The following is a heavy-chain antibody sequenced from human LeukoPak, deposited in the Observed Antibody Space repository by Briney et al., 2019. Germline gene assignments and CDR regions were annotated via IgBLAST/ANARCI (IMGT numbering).Heavy chain of an antibody. J-gene: IGHJ3*02. CDR2: IIPIFGTA. CDR3: ARDGPIAAAGNHDAFDI. D-gene: IGHD6-13*01. CDR1: GGTFSSYA. Sequence: SVKVSCKASGGTFSSYAISWVRHAPGQGLEWMGGIIPIFGTANYAQKFQGRVTITADESTSTAYMELSSLRSEDTAVYYCARDGPIAAAGNHDAFDIWGQGTMVTVSS. V-gene: IGHV1-69*13.